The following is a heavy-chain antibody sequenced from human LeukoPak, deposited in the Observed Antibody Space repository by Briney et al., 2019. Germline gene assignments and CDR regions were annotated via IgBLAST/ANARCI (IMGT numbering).Heavy chain of an antibody. CDR2: IRQDGNKI. D-gene: IGHD1-26*01. CDR3: AKGGWELLGGYFDY. CDR1: GFTFSTYW. J-gene: IGHJ4*02. Sequence: GGSLRLSCAASGFTFSTYWMSWVRQAPGKGLEWVANIRQDGNKIYYVDSVKGRFTISRDNAKNSLYLQMNSLRAEDMALYYCAKGGWELLGGYFDYWGQGTLVTVSS. V-gene: IGHV3-7*03.